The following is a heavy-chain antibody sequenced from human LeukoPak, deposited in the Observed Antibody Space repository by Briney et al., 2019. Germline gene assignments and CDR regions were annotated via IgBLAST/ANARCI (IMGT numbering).Heavy chain of an antibody. V-gene: IGHV4-59*01. CDR3: ARSVGVWFPDAFDI. D-gene: IGHD1-26*01. Sequence: PSETLSLTCTVSGGSISSYYWSWIRQPPGKGLEWIGYIYYSGSTNYNPSLKSRVTISVDTSKNQFSLKLSSVTAADTAVYYCARSVGVWFPDAFDIWGQGTMVTVSS. CDR2: IYYSGST. J-gene: IGHJ3*02. CDR1: GGSISSYY.